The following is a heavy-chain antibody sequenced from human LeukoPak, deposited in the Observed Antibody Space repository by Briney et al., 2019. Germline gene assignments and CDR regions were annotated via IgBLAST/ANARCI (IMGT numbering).Heavy chain of an antibody. Sequence: SQTLSLTCAISGDSVAGIRGAWNWIRQSPSRGLERLGMTYYRSKWNNEYAVSAKSRITINSDTTKNQFSLQLNSVTPDDTAVYYCTRDSSSLGLLDYWGQGTLVTVSS. CDR2: TYYRSKWNN. CDR1: GDSVAGIRGA. CDR3: TRDSSSLGLLDY. D-gene: IGHD6-6*01. V-gene: IGHV6-1*01. J-gene: IGHJ4*02.